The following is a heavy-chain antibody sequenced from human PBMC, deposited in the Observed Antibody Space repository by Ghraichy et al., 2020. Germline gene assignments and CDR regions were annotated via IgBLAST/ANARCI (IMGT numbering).Heavy chain of an antibody. CDR1: GYTFTSYG. V-gene: IGHV1-18*04. J-gene: IGHJ5*02. Sequence: ASVKVSCKASGYTFTSYGISWVRQAPGQGLEWMGWISAYNGNTNYAQKLQGRVTMTTDTSTSTAYMELRSLRSDDTAVYYCARHTQDLDIVVVVAATGWFDPWGQGTLVTVSS. CDR3: ARHTQDLDIVVVVAATGWFDP. CDR2: ISAYNGNT. D-gene: IGHD2-15*01.